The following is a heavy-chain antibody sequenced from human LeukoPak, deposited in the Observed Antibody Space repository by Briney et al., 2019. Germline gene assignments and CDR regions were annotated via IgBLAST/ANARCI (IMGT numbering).Heavy chain of an antibody. CDR1: GFTFDDYG. CDR2: INWNGAST. CDR3: ARRGHDYGDYAYFDS. Sequence: GGSLRLSCAATGFTFDDYGMTWVRQAPGKGLEWVSGINWNGASTSYPDSVKGRFTISRDNAKNSLYLQMNSLRAEDTALYYCARRGHDYGDYAYFDSWGQGTLVTVSS. V-gene: IGHV3-20*04. D-gene: IGHD4-17*01. J-gene: IGHJ4*02.